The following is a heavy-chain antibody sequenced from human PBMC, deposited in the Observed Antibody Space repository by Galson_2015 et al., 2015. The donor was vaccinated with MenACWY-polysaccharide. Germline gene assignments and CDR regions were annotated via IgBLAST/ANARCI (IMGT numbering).Heavy chain of an antibody. CDR1: GGTFSSYA. V-gene: IGHV1-69*06. CDR2: IIPIFGTA. CDR3: ARSRPGVYPTNWFDP. J-gene: IGHJ5*02. D-gene: IGHD2-8*01. Sequence: SVKVSCKASGGTFSSYAISWVRQAPGQGLEWMGGIIPIFGTANYAQKFQGRVTITADKSTSTAYMELSSLRSEDTAVYYCARSRPGVYPTNWFDPWGQGTLVTVSS.